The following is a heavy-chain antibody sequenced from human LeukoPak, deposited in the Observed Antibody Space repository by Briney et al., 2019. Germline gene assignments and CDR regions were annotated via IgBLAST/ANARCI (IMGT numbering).Heavy chain of an antibody. D-gene: IGHD6-13*01. V-gene: IGHV4-34*01. CDR1: GGSFSGYY. Sequence: PSETLSLTCAVYGGSFSGYYWSWIRQPPGKGLEWIGEINHSGSTNYNPSLKSRVTISVDTSKNQFSLKLSSVTAADTAVYYCARGRTTQKQQLGPLPFPPFDPWGQGTLVTVSS. CDR3: ARGRTTQKQQLGPLPFPPFDP. J-gene: IGHJ5*02. CDR2: INHSGST.